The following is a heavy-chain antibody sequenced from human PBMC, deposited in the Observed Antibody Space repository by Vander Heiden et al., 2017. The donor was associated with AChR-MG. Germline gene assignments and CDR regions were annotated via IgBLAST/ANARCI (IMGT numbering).Heavy chain of an antibody. Sequence: QVQLVESGGGVVQLGRSLRLSCAAPGFPFSSYGMHWVRQAPGKGLEWVAVISYDGSNKYYADSVKGRFTISRDNSKNTLYLQMNSLRAEDTAVYYCAKDRARLETEYYFDYWGQGTLVTVSS. J-gene: IGHJ4*02. CDR1: GFPFSSYG. D-gene: IGHD6-19*01. CDR3: AKDRARLETEYYFDY. V-gene: IGHV3-30*18. CDR2: ISYDGSNK.